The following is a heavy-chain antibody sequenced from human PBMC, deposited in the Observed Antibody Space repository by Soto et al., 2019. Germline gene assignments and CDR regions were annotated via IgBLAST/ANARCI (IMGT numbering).Heavy chain of an antibody. CDR3: ARDLPSPNYYYYGMDV. CDR2: IYYSGST. J-gene: IGHJ6*02. V-gene: IGHV4-59*01. Sequence: SETLCLTCTVSGGSISSYYWSWIRQPPGKGLEWIGYIYYSGSTNYNPSLKSRVTISVDTSKNQFSLKLSSVTAADTAVYYCARDLPSPNYYYYGMDVWGQGTTVTVSS. CDR1: GGSISSYY.